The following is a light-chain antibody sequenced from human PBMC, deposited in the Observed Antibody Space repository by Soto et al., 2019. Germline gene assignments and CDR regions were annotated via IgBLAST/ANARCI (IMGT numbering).Light chain of an antibody. CDR3: VAWDASLSGTKV. CDR1: SSNIGNNT. CDR2: RNN. V-gene: IGLV1-44*01. Sequence: QSVLTQPPPASWTPGQRVTMSCSGSSSNIGNNTVNWYQHLPGTAPKLIIYRNNQRSLGVPDRFFGAKSSTSDFPDIRGLQPEDEADYYCVAWDASLSGTKVFGTGTKVTLL. J-gene: IGLJ1*01.